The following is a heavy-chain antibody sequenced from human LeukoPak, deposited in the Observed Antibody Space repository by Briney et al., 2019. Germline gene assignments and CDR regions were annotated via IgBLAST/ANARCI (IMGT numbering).Heavy chain of an antibody. D-gene: IGHD5-18*01. CDR2: IYYSGST. V-gene: IGHV4-31*02. Sequence: NWVRQAPGKGLEWIGYIYYSGSTYYNPSLKSRVTISVDTSKNQFSLKLSSVTAADTAVYYCASLGYSYGYLYFDYWGQGTLVTVSS. CDR3: ASLGYSYGYLYFDY. J-gene: IGHJ4*02.